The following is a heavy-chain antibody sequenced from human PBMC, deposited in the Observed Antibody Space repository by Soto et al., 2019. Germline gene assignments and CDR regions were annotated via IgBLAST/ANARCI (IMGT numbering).Heavy chain of an antibody. CDR1: GGIFRSNA. D-gene: IGHD5-18*01. CDR2: IIPQFPTP. J-gene: IGHJ4*02. CDR3: ARDAADTPMVY. V-gene: IGHV1-69*01. Sequence: QVQLVQSGAEVRKLGSSVKVSCKSSGGIFRSNAISWVRQAPGQGLEWMGAIIPQFPTPYYAQQFQGRVTITADESTSAAYMALNSLISDDTAVYFCARDAADTPMVYWGQGTLLTVSS.